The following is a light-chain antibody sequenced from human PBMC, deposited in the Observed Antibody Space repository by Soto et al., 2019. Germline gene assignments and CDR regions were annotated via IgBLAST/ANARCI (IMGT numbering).Light chain of an antibody. CDR1: QSVSSNY. J-gene: IGKJ1*01. CDR2: GAS. Sequence: ETVLTHSPGTLSLSPGERATLSCRASQSVSSNYLAWYQHIPGQAPRLLIYGASTRATGIPDRFSGSGSGTDFTLTISRLEPEDFAVYYCQQFDRSLPSWTFGQGTKVE. V-gene: IGKV3-20*01. CDR3: QQFDRSLPSWT.